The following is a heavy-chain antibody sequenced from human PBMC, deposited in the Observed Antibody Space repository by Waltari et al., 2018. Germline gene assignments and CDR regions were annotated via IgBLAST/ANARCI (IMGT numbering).Heavy chain of an antibody. V-gene: IGHV3-11*04. D-gene: IGHD6-19*01. CDR1: GFIFIDFY. Sequence: QAQLVESGGGLVRPGGSLRLSCTASGFIFIDFYMSWIRQPPGKGLEWIAYISNSGDTVYYADSVKGRFAVSRDNADNSMFLQMNSLRGNDTAVYYCARGSVANPWGQGALVVVSS. J-gene: IGHJ5*02. CDR3: ARGSVANP. CDR2: ISNSGDTV.